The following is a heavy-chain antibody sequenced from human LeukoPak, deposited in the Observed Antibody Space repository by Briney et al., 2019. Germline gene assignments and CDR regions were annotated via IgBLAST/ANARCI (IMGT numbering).Heavy chain of an antibody. Sequence: GGSLRLSCAASGFTFSSYSMNWVRQAPGKGLEWVSFISSGSSYIYYADSVKSRFTISRDNAKNSLYLQMNSLRAEDTAVYYCARESSSRKNDYWGQGTLVTVSS. J-gene: IGHJ4*02. CDR1: GFTFSSYS. D-gene: IGHD6-13*01. CDR2: ISSGSSYI. V-gene: IGHV3-21*01. CDR3: ARESSSRKNDY.